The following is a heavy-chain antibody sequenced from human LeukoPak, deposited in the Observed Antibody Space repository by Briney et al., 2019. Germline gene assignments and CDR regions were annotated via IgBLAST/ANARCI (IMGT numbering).Heavy chain of an antibody. CDR2: INYSGST. CDR1: GGSLSGYY. J-gene: IGHJ4*02. CDR3: ARGDLRYYNSSGYYYYFDD. V-gene: IGHV4-34*01. Sequence: SETLSLTCAVNGGSLSGYYWTWIRQPPGKGLEWIGEINYSGSTIYSPTLKSRVTMSVDTSTNQFSLRLSSVTAADTALYYCARGDLRYYNSSGYYYYFDDWGQGTLVTVSS. D-gene: IGHD3-22*01.